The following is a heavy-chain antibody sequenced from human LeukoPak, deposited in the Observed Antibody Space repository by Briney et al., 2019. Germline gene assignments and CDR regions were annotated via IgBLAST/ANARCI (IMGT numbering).Heavy chain of an antibody. V-gene: IGHV4-34*01. Sequence: SETLSLTCAVYGGSFSGYYWSWIRQPPGKGLEWIGEINHSGSTNYNPSLKSRVTIPVDTSKTHFSLKLSSVTAADTAVYYCARGKANLWFLYWGQGTLVTVSS. D-gene: IGHD3-10*01. CDR3: ARGKANLWFLY. CDR1: GGSFSGYY. CDR2: INHSGST. J-gene: IGHJ4*02.